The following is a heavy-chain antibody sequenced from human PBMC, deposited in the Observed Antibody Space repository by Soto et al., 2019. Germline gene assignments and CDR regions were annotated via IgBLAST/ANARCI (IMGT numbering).Heavy chain of an antibody. D-gene: IGHD3-22*01. J-gene: IGHJ4*02. CDR2: INHSGST. CDR3: ASGLTNYDSSGYYYGELFYFDY. V-gene: IGHV4-34*01. Sequence: SETLSLTCAVYGGSFRGYYWSWIRQPPGKGLEWIGEINHSGSTNYNPSLKSRVTISVDTSKNQFSLKLSSVTAADTAVYYCASGLTNYDSSGYYYGELFYFDYWGQGTLVTVSS. CDR1: GGSFRGYY.